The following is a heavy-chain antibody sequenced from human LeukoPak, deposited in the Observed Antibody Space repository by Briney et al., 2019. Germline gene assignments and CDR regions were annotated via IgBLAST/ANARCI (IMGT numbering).Heavy chain of an antibody. V-gene: IGHV3-23*01. CDR1: GFTFSNYA. D-gene: IGHD3-22*01. Sequence: GGSLRLSCATSGFTFSNYAMSWARQPPGKGLELVSAIRGSGHSTYYADSVRGRFTISRDNPKNTLYLQMNSLRAEDTAVYYCAKVASSAYYYPRFDYWGQGTLVTVSS. CDR2: IRGSGHST. CDR3: AKVASSAYYYPRFDY. J-gene: IGHJ4*02.